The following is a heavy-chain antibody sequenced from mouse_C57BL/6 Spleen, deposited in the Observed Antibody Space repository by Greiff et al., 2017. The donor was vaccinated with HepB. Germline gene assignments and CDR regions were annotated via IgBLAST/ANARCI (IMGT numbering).Heavy chain of an antibody. Sequence: LEESGAELARPGASVKLSCKASGYTFTSYGISWVKQRTGQGLEWIGEIYPRSGNTYYNEKFKGKATLTADKSSSTAYMELRSLTSEDSAVYFCAREVVATPYFDYWGQGTTLTVSS. CDR3: AREVVATPYFDY. D-gene: IGHD1-1*01. CDR2: IYPRSGNT. V-gene: IGHV1-81*01. J-gene: IGHJ2*01. CDR1: GYTFTSYG.